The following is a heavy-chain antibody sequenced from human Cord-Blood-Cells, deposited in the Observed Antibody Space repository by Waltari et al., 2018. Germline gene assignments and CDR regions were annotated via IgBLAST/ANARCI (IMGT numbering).Heavy chain of an antibody. Sequence: QVQLVQSGAEVKKPGASVKVSCKASGYTFTSYALNWVRQATGQGLEWMGWMNPNSGNTGYAQKFQGRVTITRNTSISTAYMELSSLRSEDTAVYYCARGVVPAALYYYYGMDVWGQGTTVTVSS. J-gene: IGHJ6*02. CDR1: GYTFTSYA. V-gene: IGHV1-8*03. D-gene: IGHD2-2*01. CDR3: ARGVVPAALYYYYGMDV. CDR2: MNPNSGNT.